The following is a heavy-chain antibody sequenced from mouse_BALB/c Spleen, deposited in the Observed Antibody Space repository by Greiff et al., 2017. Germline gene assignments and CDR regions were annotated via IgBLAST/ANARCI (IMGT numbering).Heavy chain of an antibody. CDR3: NAYGNYHY. Sequence: EVQLQQSGAELVKPGASVKLSCTASGFNIKDTYMHWVKQRPEQGLEWIGWIDPENGDTEYAPKFQGKATMTADTSSNTAYLQLSSLTSEDTAVYYCNAYGNYHYWGQGTTLTVSS. J-gene: IGHJ2*01. D-gene: IGHD2-1*01. CDR2: IDPENGDT. CDR1: GFNIKDTY. V-gene: IGHV14-4*02.